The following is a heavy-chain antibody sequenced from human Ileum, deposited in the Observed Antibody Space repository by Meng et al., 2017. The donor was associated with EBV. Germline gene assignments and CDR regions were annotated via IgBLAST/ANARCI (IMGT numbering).Heavy chain of an antibody. J-gene: IGHJ4*02. CDR3: ARGNKVSDRGFDY. CDR1: GGSFIGYY. D-gene: IGHD3-10*01. V-gene: IGHV4-34*01. CDR2: INHSGST. Sequence: QVQLQQWGAGRLKPSETLSLTCAVYGGSFIGYYWSWIRQPPGKGLEWIGEINHSGSTNYNPSLKSRVTISVDTSKNQFSLKLSSVTAADTAVYYCARGNKVSDRGFDYWGQGTLVTVSS.